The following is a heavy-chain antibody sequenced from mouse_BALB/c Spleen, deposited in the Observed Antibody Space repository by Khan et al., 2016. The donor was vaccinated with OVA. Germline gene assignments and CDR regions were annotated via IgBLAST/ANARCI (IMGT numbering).Heavy chain of an antibody. CDR1: GYTFTSFW. CDR3: TRGGYGSPFAY. V-gene: IGHV1S127*01. CDR2: IDPSKSET. D-gene: IGHD1-1*01. Sequence: QVQLQQSGPELVRPGASVKMSCKASGYTFTSFWINWVKQRPRQGLEWIGMIDPSKSETRLNQKFKDKATLNVDKSSNTAYMQLSRLTSEDSAVYYCTRGGYGSPFAYWGQGTLVTVSA. J-gene: IGHJ3*01.